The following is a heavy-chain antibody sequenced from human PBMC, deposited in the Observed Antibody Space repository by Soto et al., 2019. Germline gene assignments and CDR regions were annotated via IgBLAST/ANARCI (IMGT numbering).Heavy chain of an antibody. CDR1: GGSVSSGSYY. D-gene: IGHD1-26*01. V-gene: IGHV4-61*01. CDR2: IYYSGST. J-gene: IGHJ4*02. Sequence: SETLSLTCTVSGGSVSSGSYYWSWIRQPPGKGLEWIGYIYYSGSTNYNPSLKSRVTISVDTSKNQFSLKLSSVTAADTAVYYCAGGEWELLQVDYWGQGTLVTVS. CDR3: AGGEWELLQVDY.